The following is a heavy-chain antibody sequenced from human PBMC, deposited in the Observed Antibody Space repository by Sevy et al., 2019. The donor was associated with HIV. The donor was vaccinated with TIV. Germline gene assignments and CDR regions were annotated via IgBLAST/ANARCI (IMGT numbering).Heavy chain of an antibody. D-gene: IGHD6-19*01. J-gene: IGHJ4*02. V-gene: IGHV3-74*01. Sequence: GGYLRLSCAASGFTFSSYWMHWVRQGLGKGLVWVSRTNSDGSSTSYADSVKGRFTVSRDNAKNTLYLQMNSLRVEDTAVYYCGGSRYSSGLGYWGQGTLVTVSS. CDR3: GGSRYSSGLGY. CDR2: TNSDGSST. CDR1: GFTFSSYW.